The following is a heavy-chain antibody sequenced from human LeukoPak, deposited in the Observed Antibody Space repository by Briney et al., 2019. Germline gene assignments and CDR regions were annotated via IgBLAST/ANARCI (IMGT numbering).Heavy chain of an antibody. J-gene: IGHJ4*02. V-gene: IGHV3-21*01. CDR2: ISSGGHI. Sequence: PGGSLRLSCAASGFTFSSYGLNWVRQAPGKGLEWVSTISSGGHIYYEDSVMGRFTISRDNAKNSLYLQMNSLRAEDTAVYYCARDQDGGKYYYESSGYSHWGQGILVTVSS. CDR3: ARDQDGGKYYYESSGYSH. D-gene: IGHD3-22*01. CDR1: GFTFSSYG.